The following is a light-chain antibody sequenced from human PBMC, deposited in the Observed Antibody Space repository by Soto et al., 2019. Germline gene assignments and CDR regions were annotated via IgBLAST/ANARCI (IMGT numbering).Light chain of an antibody. CDR1: SSDVGGYSY. V-gene: IGLV2-14*01. CDR2: EVI. CDR3: SSYTNSDTWV. J-gene: IGLJ3*02. Sequence: QSALTQPASVSGSPGQSITISCTGSSSDVGGYSYVSWYQQYPGKAPKLMIYEVINRPSGVSNRFSGSKSGNTASLPISGLRADDEADYYCSSYTNSDTWVFGGGTKLTVL.